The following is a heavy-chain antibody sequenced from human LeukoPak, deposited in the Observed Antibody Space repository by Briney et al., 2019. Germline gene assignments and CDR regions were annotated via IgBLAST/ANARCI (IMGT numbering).Heavy chain of an antibody. V-gene: IGHV1-2*02. D-gene: IGHD3-3*01. CDR3: ARGGVSGDTYYDFWSGYSFDP. Sequence: ASVKVSCKASGYTFTGYYMQWVRQAPGQGLEWMGWINPNSGGTNYAQKFQGRVTMTRDTSITTAYMELSRLRSDNTAVYYCARGGVSGDTYYDFWSGYSFDPWGQGTLVTVSS. CDR1: GYTFTGYY. J-gene: IGHJ5*02. CDR2: INPNSGGT.